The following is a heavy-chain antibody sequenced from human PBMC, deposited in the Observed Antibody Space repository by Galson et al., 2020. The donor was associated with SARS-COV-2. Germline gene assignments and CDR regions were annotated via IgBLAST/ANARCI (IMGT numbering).Heavy chain of an antibody. CDR2: THSDDDK. D-gene: IGHD3-3*01. CDR1: GFSLTTRPLG. J-gene: IGHJ5*02. Sequence: SGHTLPKPTQTLTLTCTFPGFSLTTRPLGVGWIRQPPLKPLEWPALTHSDDDKRYSPTLKSRLTITKDTSKTQVVLTMTNMDPVDTATYYCGHKIHDFWSGLWSPWGQGTLVTVSS. V-gene: IGHV2-5*02. CDR3: GHKIHDFWSGLWSP.